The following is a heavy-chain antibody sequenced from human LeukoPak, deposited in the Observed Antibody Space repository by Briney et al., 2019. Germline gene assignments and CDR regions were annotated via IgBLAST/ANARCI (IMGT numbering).Heavy chain of an antibody. Sequence: SETLSLTSTVSGCSINNYYWSWVRQPPGQGLKWLGYIYYTGSTNYNPSLKSLVVISVNTSKNQFSLMTSSVSAADTFSLSLWRVLQRTVMFAFDIWGQGTMVTVSS. D-gene: IGHD6-19*01. CDR1: GCSINNYY. CDR2: IYYTGST. V-gene: IGHV4-59*01. CDR3: WRVLQRTVMFAFDI. J-gene: IGHJ3*02.